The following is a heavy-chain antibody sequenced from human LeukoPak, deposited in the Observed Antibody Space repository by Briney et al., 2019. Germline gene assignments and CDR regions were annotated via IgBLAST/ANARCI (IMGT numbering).Heavy chain of an antibody. CDR3: AKARGTVVPPFDY. Sequence: GGSLRLSCAASGFTFTTYAMSWVRQAPGKGLEWVSGISGSGGSTYYADSVKGRFTISRDNSKNTLYLQMNSLRAEDTAVYYCAKARGTVVPPFDYWGQGTLVTVSS. D-gene: IGHD3-22*01. J-gene: IGHJ4*02. V-gene: IGHV3-23*01. CDR1: GFTFTTYA. CDR2: ISGSGGST.